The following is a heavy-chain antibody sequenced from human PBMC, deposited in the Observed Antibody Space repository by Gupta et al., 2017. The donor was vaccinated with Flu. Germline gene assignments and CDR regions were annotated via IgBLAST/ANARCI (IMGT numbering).Heavy chain of an antibody. J-gene: IGHJ6*02. V-gene: IGHV3-30*18. D-gene: IGHD3-3*01. Sequence: QVQLVESGGGVVQPGRSLRLSCAASGFTFSNYGIHWVRQAPGKGLEWVAVISYDGSNKYYADSVKGRFTISRDNSKNTLYLQMNRLRAEDTAVYYCAKDWSGTGDFWSGYYLYYYGMDVWGQGTTVTVSS. CDR1: GFTFSNYG. CDR2: ISYDGSNK. CDR3: AKDWSGTGDFWSGYYLYYYGMDV.